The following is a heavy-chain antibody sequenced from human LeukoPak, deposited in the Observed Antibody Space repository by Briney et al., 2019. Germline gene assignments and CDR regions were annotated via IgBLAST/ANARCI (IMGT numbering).Heavy chain of an antibody. V-gene: IGHV3-66*01. CDR3: APRGVVIDY. CDR2: IFNGGST. CDR1: GFTVSSNY. J-gene: IGHJ4*02. D-gene: IGHD3-3*01. Sequence: GGSLSLSCAASGFTVSSNYMTWVRQAPGKGLEWVSVIFNGGSTYYADSVKGRFTISTDNSKNTLYLQMNTLRAEDTAVYYCAPRGVVIDYWGQGTLVTVSS.